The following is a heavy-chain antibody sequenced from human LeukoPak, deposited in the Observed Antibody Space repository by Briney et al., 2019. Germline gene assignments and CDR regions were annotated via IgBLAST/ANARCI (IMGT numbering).Heavy chain of an antibody. D-gene: IGHD6-19*01. J-gene: IGHJ4*02. CDR3: ARTIAVAGPDY. CDR1: GGSISSGGYY. CDR2: INHSGST. V-gene: IGHV4-39*07. Sequence: SETLSLTCTVSGGSISSGGYYWSWIRQPPGKGLEWIGEINHSGSTNYNPSLKSRVTISVDTSKNQFSLKLSSVTAADTAVYYCARTIAVAGPDYWGQGTLVTVSS.